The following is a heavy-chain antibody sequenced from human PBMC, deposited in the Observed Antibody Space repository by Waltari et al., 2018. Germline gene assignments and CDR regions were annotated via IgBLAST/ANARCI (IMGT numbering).Heavy chain of an antibody. J-gene: IGHJ5*02. Sequence: QVQLVQSGAEVKKPGSSVKVSCKASGGTFSSYAISWVRQAPGQGLEWMGGIIPIFGTANYAQKFQGRVTITADESTSTAYMELSSLRSEDTAVYYCARTGEGYCSSTSCYYNWFDPWGQGTLVTVSS. V-gene: IGHV1-69*01. CDR2: IIPIFGTA. CDR3: ARTGEGYCSSTSCYYNWFDP. D-gene: IGHD2-2*01. CDR1: GGTFSSYA.